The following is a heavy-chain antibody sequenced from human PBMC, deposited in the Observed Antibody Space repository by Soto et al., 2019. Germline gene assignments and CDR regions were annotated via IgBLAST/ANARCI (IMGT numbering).Heavy chain of an antibody. Sequence: EVQLLESGGGLVQPGESLRLSCAASGFTFSRNAMNWVRQAPGKGLEWVASISGGGGSTYYADSVKGRFTVSRDNSKDTGYLQLNSLRVEDTALYSCAKDVCGSGASCYHFEHWGQGALVTVSS. V-gene: IGHV3-23*01. CDR3: AKDVCGSGASCYHFEH. J-gene: IGHJ4*02. D-gene: IGHD2-15*01. CDR1: GFTFSRNA. CDR2: ISGGGGST.